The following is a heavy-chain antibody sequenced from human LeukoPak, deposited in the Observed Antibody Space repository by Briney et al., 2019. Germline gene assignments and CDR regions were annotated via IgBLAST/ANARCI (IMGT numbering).Heavy chain of an antibody. CDR2: INPNSGGT. J-gene: IGHJ5*02. CDR3: ARGTHYYGSGSSIFDP. CDR1: GGTFSNNA. Sequence: ASVKVSCKASGGTFSNNAISWVRQAPGQGLEWMGWINPNSGGTNYAQKFQGRVTMTRDTSISTAYMELSRLRSDDTAVYYCARGTHYYGSGSSIFDPWGQGTLVTVSS. V-gene: IGHV1-2*02. D-gene: IGHD3-10*01.